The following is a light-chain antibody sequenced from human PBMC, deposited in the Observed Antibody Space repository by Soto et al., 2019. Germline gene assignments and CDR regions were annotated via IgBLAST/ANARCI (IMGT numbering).Light chain of an antibody. CDR2: DTS. J-gene: IGKJ2*01. CDR3: QQYNNWPLT. V-gene: IGKV3-15*01. Sequence: EIVMTQSPGTLSVSPGESATLSCRASQSVSSNLAWYQQKPGQAPRLLIYDTSTRATGVPARFSGSGSETEFTLTISSLQSEDFAVYYCQQYNNWPLTFGQGTKLEIK. CDR1: QSVSSN.